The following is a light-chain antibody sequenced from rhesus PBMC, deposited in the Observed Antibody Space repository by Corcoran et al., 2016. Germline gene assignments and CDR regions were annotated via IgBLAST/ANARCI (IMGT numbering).Light chain of an antibody. Sequence: ETVVTQSPATLALSPGERATLSCRSSQSVGSYLAWYQQKPGQAPRLLSYGASNRATGIPARFSGRGSGTDFTLTISSLEPEDVGVYYCQQSSNLWTCGQGTKVEIK. CDR3: QQSSNLWT. J-gene: IGKJ1*01. CDR1: QSVGSY. V-gene: IGKV3-24*04. CDR2: GAS.